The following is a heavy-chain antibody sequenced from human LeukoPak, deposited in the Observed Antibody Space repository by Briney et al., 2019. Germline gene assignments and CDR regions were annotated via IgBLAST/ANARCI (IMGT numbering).Heavy chain of an antibody. V-gene: IGHV3-66*01. CDR1: GFTVSSTY. CDR3: ARGQEFDDGVFDS. CDR2: IYTGGST. D-gene: IGHD1-1*01. J-gene: IGHJ4*02. Sequence: GGSLRLSCAASGFTVSSTYMSWVRQAPGKGLEWVSVIYTGGSTYYADSVKGRFTISRDNSKNTVYLQVNSLRVEDTAIYYCARGQEFDDGVFDSWGQGTLVTVSS.